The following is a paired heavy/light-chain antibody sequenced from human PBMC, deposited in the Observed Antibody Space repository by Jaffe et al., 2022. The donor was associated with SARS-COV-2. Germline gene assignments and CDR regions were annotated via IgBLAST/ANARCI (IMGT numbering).Light chain of an antibody. J-gene: IGLJ1*01. Sequence: SSELTQDPVVSVALGQTIRITCQGDSLRSYYASWYQQKPGQAPVLVIYGKNNRPSGIPDRFSGSSSGNTASLTITGAQAEDEADYYCYSRDSSGDRYVFGTGTKVAVL. CDR3: YSRDSSGDRYV. CDR1: SLRSYY. V-gene: IGLV3-19*01. CDR2: GKN.
Heavy chain of an antibody. J-gene: IGHJ6*03. Sequence: QVQLVESGGGAVQPGRSLRLSCEASGFTFNSHAMHWVRQAPGKGLEWVAVISYGENYADSVKGRFTISRDNSKNTLYLQMNSLKSGDTAVYYCARERRGTTLFHPYIDVWGKGTTVIVSS. V-gene: IGHV3-30*04. CDR3: ARERRGTTLFHPYIDV. CDR2: ISYGE. CDR1: GFTFNSHA. D-gene: IGHD2-15*01.